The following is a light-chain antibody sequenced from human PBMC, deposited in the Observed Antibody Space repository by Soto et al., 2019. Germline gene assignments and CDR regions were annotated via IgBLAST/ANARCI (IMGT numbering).Light chain of an antibody. Sequence: QSALTQPRSVSGSPGQSVTISCSGTSSDLGGYNYVSWYQHHPGKAPKLMIYDVTLRPSGVPDRFSGSKSGNTASLTISGLQAEDEADYYCCSYAGSFTWVFGGGTQLTV. CDR2: DVT. V-gene: IGLV2-11*01. CDR1: SSDLGGYNY. CDR3: CSYAGSFTWV. J-gene: IGLJ3*02.